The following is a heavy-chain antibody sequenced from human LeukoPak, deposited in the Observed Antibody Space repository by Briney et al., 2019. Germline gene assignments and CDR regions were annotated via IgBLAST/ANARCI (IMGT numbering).Heavy chain of an antibody. D-gene: IGHD5-24*01. Sequence: SETLSLTCTVSGGSISSSSYYWGWIRQPPGKGLEWIGEIYHSGSTNYNPSLKSRVNISLDKSKNQFSLKLNSVTAADTAVYYCAREGRDGYNLDYWGQGTLVTVSS. CDR1: GGSISSSSYY. CDR2: IYHSGST. CDR3: AREGRDGYNLDY. V-gene: IGHV4-39*07. J-gene: IGHJ4*02.